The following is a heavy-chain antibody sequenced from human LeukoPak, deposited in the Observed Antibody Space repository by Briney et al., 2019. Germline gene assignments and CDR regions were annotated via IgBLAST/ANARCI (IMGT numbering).Heavy chain of an antibody. J-gene: IGHJ4*02. Sequence: SETLSLTCTVSGGSISSSSYYWGWIRQPPGKGLEWIGSIYYSGSTYYNPSLKSRVTISVDTSKNQFSLKLSSVTAADTAVYYCARHAEKQWLVRWYFDYWGQGTLVTVSS. CDR1: GGSISSSSYY. D-gene: IGHD6-19*01. CDR3: ARHAEKQWLVRWYFDY. CDR2: IYYSGST. V-gene: IGHV4-39*01.